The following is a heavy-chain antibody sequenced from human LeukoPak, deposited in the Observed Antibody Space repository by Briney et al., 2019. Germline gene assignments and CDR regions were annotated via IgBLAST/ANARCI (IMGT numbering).Heavy chain of an antibody. CDR2: IYHSGST. Sequence: PSGTLSLTRAVSGGSISSSNWWSWVRQPPGKGLEWIGEIYHSGSTNYNPSLKSRVTISVDKSKNQFSLKLSSVTAADTAVYYCARLITMVRGVIIPHWYFDLWGRGTLVTVSS. J-gene: IGHJ2*01. V-gene: IGHV4-4*02. D-gene: IGHD3-10*01. CDR1: GGSISSSNW. CDR3: ARLITMVRGVIIPHWYFDL.